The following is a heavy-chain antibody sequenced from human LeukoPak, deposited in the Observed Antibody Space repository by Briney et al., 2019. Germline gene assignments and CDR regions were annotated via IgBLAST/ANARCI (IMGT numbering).Heavy chain of an antibody. CDR2: ITSSGAAT. Sequence: HPGGSLRLSCAASGFTFSSYAMSWVRQAPVKGLEWVSSITSSGAATYYADSVKGRFTISRDNSDNTLYLQMNSLRAEDTAVYYCAKDRPNYYGSNGHYYKLNGDCWGQGTLVTVSS. V-gene: IGHV3-23*01. D-gene: IGHD3-22*01. CDR1: GFTFSSYA. CDR3: AKDRPNYYGSNGHYYKLNGDC. J-gene: IGHJ4*02.